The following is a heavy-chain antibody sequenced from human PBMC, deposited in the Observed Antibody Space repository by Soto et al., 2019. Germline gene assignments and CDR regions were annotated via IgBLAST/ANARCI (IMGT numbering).Heavy chain of an antibody. J-gene: IGHJ4*02. D-gene: IGHD3-16*01. Sequence: GGSLRLSCTTSGFTFGDYALSWVRQAPGKGLEWVGFIRRNAYGGTTDYAASVKGRFTISRDESKSIAYLQMNSLRTEDTALYYCTRASSLDFDFWGQGTLVTVSS. V-gene: IGHV3-49*04. CDR3: TRASSLDFDF. CDR1: GFTFGDYA. CDR2: IRRNAYGGTT.